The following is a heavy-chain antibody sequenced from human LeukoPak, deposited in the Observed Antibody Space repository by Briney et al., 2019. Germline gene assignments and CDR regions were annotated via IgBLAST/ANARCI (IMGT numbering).Heavy chain of an antibody. J-gene: IGHJ4*02. CDR1: GYSISSGYL. V-gene: IGHV4-38-2*02. CDR2: IFHTGST. D-gene: IGHD6-13*01. Sequence: PSETLSLTCTVSGYSISSGYLWGWIRQPPGKGLEWIGSIFHTGSTYHNPSLKSRVTISVDTSKNQFSLKLNSVTAADTAVYYCARDHSSSSEDYWGQGTLVTVSS. CDR3: ARDHSSSSEDY.